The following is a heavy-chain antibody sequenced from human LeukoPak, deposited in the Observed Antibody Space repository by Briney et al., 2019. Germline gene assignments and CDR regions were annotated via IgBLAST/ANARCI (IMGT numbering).Heavy chain of an antibody. D-gene: IGHD6-19*01. CDR2: IIHIGIT. Sequence: PSETLSLTFVVYGGSFINKYWTWIRQPPGKGLEWIEEIIHIGITNYSPSLKSRVTISIDTSKNQFSLKLSSVTAADTAVYYCARAGGSGLIDYWGQGTLVTVSS. J-gene: IGHJ4*02. CDR3: ARAGGSGLIDY. CDR1: GGSFINKY. V-gene: IGHV4-34*12.